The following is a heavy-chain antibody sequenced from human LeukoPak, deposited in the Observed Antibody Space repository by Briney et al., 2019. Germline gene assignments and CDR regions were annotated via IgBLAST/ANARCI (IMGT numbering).Heavy chain of an antibody. Sequence: PGGSLRLSCAASGSTFSSYFMHWVRQAPGTGLEWVAVRSYDGSKIYYADSMKGRFTISRDKSKNTLFLQMNSLRAEDTAVYYCARGCSSTSCSGTFDYWGQGTLVTVSS. CDR2: RSYDGSKI. D-gene: IGHD2-2*01. J-gene: IGHJ4*02. V-gene: IGHV3-30*01. CDR1: GSTFSSYF. CDR3: ARGCSSTSCSGTFDY.